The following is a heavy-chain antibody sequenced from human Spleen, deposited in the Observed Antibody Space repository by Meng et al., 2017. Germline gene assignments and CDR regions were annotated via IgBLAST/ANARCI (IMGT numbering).Heavy chain of an antibody. V-gene: IGHV3-74*03. CDR2: INTDASST. J-gene: IGHJ4*02. CDR1: GFTFSSYN. D-gene: IGHD3-9*01. CDR3: ARDADWVIFDH. Sequence: LSLTCAASGFTFSSYNMHWVRQTPGEGLVWVSRINTDASSTTYADSVKGRFTISRDDDKNTVYLQMNSLRAEDTAVYYCARDADWVIFDHWGQGALVTVSS.